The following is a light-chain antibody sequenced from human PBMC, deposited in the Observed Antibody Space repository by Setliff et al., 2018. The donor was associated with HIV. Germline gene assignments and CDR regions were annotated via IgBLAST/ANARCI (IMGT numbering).Light chain of an antibody. J-gene: IGLJ2*01. CDR2: DVN. CDR3: SSFTTSDTYVL. Sequence: QSVLAQPASVSGSPGQSITIPCNGSSSDIGGSRYVSWYQQHPGKAPKLLIFDVNSRPSGVSSRFSGSKSGNTASLTVSGLQTEDEADYFCSSFTTSDTYVLFGGGTKVTVL. V-gene: IGLV2-14*03. CDR1: SSDIGGSRY.